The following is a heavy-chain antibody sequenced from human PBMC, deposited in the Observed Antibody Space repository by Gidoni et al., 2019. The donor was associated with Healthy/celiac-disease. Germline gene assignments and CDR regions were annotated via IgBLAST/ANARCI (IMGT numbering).Heavy chain of an antibody. CDR2: ISYDGSNK. CDR3: AKDLGITIFGVVRVYYYYGMDV. CDR1: GFTFSSYG. Sequence: QVQLVESGGGVVQPGRSLRLSCAASGFTFSSYGMHWVRQAPGKGLEWVAVISYDGSNKYYADSVKGRFTISRDNSKNTLYLQMNSLRAEDTAVYYCAKDLGITIFGVVRVYYYYGMDVWGQGTTVTVSS. J-gene: IGHJ6*02. D-gene: IGHD3-3*01. V-gene: IGHV3-30*18.